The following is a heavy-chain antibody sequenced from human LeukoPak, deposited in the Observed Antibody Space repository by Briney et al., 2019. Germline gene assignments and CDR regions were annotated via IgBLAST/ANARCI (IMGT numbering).Heavy chain of an antibody. CDR2: ISSSGSTI. CDR1: GFTFSSYE. CDR3: ARDNRGIITPYFDY. D-gene: IGHD3-10*01. Sequence: GGSLRLSCAASGFTFSSYEMNWVRQAPGKGLQWVSYISSSGSTIYYVDSVKGRFTTIRDNAKNSLYLQMNSLRAEDTAVYFCARDNRGIITPYFDYWGQGTLVTVSS. J-gene: IGHJ4*02. V-gene: IGHV3-48*03.